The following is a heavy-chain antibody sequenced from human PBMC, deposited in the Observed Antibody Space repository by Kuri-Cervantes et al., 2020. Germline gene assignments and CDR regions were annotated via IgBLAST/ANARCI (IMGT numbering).Heavy chain of an antibody. J-gene: IGHJ2*01. CDR1: GASFSSFY. CDR3: AATADILTGYRYWYFDL. CDR2: INHSGNT. V-gene: IGHV4-34*01. D-gene: IGHD3-9*01. Sequence: SQTLSLTCGVYGASFSSFYWSWIRQPPGKGLEWIGEINHSGNTFYNPSLKSRVTISVDTSKNQFSLKLSSVTAADTAVYYCAATADILTGYRYWYFDLWGRGTLVTVSS.